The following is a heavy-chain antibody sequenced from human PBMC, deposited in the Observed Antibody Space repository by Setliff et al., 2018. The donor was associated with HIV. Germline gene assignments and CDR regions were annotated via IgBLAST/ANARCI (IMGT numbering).Heavy chain of an antibody. D-gene: IGHD3-3*01. CDR1: GGSISSGDYY. Sequence: SETLSLTCTVSGGSISSGDYYWTWIRQHPGKGLEWIGYIYYSGSTYYNPSLKSRVTISVDTSKNQFSLKLSSVTAADTAMYYCARPGYYGFWSKVDVWGKGSTVTVSS. CDR3: ARPGYYGFWSKVDV. CDR2: IYYSGST. J-gene: IGHJ6*04. V-gene: IGHV4-31*03.